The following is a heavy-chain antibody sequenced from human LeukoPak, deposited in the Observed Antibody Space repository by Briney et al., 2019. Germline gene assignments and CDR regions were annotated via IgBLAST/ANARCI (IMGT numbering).Heavy chain of an antibody. J-gene: IGHJ4*02. V-gene: IGHV3-23*01. CDR3: APKVVGSTPFDY. Sequence: GGSLRLSCAASGFTFSSYAMSWVRQAPGKGLEWVSDISGSDGSTNYADSVKGRFTISRENSKNTLYLQMNSLRAEDTAVYYCAPKVVGSTPFDYWGQGTLVTVSS. CDR2: ISGSDGST. D-gene: IGHD2-15*01. CDR1: GFTFSSYA.